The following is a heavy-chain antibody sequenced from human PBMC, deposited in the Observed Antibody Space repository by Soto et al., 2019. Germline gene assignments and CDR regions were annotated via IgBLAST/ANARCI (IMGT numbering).Heavy chain of an antibody. J-gene: IGHJ5*02. CDR1: GFTFSSYS. CDR2: ISSSSSYI. CDR3: ARSLIYKPNWFDP. D-gene: IGHD3-10*01. Sequence: KSGGSLRLSCAASGFTFSSYSMNWVRQAPGKGLEWVSSISSSSSYIYYADSVKGRFTISRDNAKNSLYLQMNSLRAEDTAVYYCARSLIYKPNWFDPWGQGILVTVSS. V-gene: IGHV3-21*01.